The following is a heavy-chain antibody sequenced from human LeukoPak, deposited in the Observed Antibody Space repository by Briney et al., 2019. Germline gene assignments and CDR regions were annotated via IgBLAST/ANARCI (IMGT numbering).Heavy chain of an antibody. CDR1: GFTFDDYA. V-gene: IGHV3-9*01. CDR3: AKDKAPVAGTEAFDI. J-gene: IGHJ3*02. Sequence: GGSLRLSCAASGFTFDDYAMHWVRQAPGKGPEWVSGISWNSGSIGYADSVKGRFTISRDNAKNSLYLQMNSLRAEDTALYYCAKDKAPVAGTEAFDIWGQGTMVTVSS. D-gene: IGHD6-19*01. CDR2: ISWNSGSI.